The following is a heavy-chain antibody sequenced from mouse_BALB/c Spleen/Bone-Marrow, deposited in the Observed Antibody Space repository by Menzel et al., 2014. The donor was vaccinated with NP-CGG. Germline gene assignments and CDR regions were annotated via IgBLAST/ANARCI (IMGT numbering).Heavy chain of an antibody. CDR2: IDPANGNT. V-gene: IGHV14-3*02. CDR1: GFNIKDTY. J-gene: IGHJ2*01. D-gene: IGHD1-1*01. CDR3: AYGSSYDYFDY. Sequence: EVKLMESGAELVKPGASVKLSCTASGFNIKDTYMHWVKQRPEQGLEWIGRIDPANGNTKYDPKFQGKATITADTSSNTADLQLSSLTSEDTAVYYCAYGSSYDYFDYWGQGTTLTVSS.